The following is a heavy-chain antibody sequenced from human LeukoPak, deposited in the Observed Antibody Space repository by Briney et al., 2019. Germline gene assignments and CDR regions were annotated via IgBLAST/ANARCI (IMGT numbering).Heavy chain of an antibody. V-gene: IGHV4-34*01. CDR3: ARTIRCSSTSCYAWGYYYYYMDV. D-gene: IGHD2-2*01. J-gene: IGHJ6*03. Sequence: PSETLSLTCAVYGGSFSGYYWSWIRQPPGKGLEWIGEINHSGSTNYNPSLKSRVTISVDTSKNQFSLKLSSVTAADTAVYYCARTIRCSSTSCYAWGYYYYYMDVWGKGTTVTISS. CDR1: GGSFSGYY. CDR2: INHSGST.